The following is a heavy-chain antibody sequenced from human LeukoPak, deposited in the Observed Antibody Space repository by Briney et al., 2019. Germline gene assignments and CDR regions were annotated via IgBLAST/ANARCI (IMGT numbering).Heavy chain of an antibody. CDR2: VSVYYGGSS. J-gene: IGHJ6*04. D-gene: IGHD3-3*01. CDR1: GGSISSTSYY. Sequence: SETLSLTCTVSGGSISSTSYYWGWIRQPPGKGLEWIGSVSVYYGGSSYYNPSLKSRVSISFGTSNNQFSLKVRSVSASDTGVYYCARIVTLFGGVPESHYLDVWGKGTTVTVSS. CDR3: ARIVTLFGGVPESHYLDV. V-gene: IGHV4-39*01.